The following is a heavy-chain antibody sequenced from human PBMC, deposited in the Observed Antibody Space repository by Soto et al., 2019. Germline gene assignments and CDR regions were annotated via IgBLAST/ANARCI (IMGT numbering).Heavy chain of an antibody. J-gene: IGHJ4*02. V-gene: IGHV3-30*18. CDR2: ISYDGSNK. D-gene: IGHD5-18*01. Sequence: GGSLRLSCAASGFTFSSYAMSWVRQAPGKGLEWVAVISYDGSNKYYADSVRGRFTISRDNSKNTLYLQMNSLRAEDTAVYYCAKDNRGYSYGYVPYWGQGTLVTVSS. CDR3: AKDNRGYSYGYVPY. CDR1: GFTFSSYA.